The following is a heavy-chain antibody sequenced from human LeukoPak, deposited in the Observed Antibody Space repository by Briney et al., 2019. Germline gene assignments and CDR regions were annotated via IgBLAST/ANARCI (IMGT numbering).Heavy chain of an antibody. CDR3: ARDSRLELGY. J-gene: IGHJ4*02. V-gene: IGHV1-24*01. CDR2: FDPEDGET. Sequence: ASVKVSCKVSGYTLTELSMHWVRQAPGEGLEWMGGFDPEDGETIYAQKFQGRVTMTTDTSTSTAYMELRSLRSGDTAVYYCARDSRLELGYWGQGTLVTVSS. CDR1: GYTLTELS. D-gene: IGHD1-7*01.